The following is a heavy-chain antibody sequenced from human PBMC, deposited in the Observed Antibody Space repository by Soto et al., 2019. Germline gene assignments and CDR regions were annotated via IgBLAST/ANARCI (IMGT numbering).Heavy chain of an antibody. D-gene: IGHD3-22*01. CDR2: INPSGGST. V-gene: IGHV1-46*01. CDR1: GYTFTSYG. J-gene: IGHJ4*02. Sequence: ASVKVSCKASGYTFTSYGISWVRQAPGQGLEWMGIINPSGGSTSYAQKFQGRVIMTRDTSTSTVYMELSSLRSEDTAVYYCARGLIYDSSGYYFDYWGQGTLVTVSS. CDR3: ARGLIYDSSGYYFDY.